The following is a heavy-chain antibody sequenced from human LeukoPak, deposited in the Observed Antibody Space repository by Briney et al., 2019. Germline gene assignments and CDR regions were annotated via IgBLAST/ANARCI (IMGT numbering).Heavy chain of an antibody. D-gene: IGHD3-22*01. CDR2: IYYSGST. CDR3: ARDLIDYYYGMDV. CDR1: GGSISSYY. J-gene: IGHJ6*02. V-gene: IGHV4-59*01. Sequence: SEALSLTCTVSGGSISSYYWSWIRQPPGKGLEWIGYIYYSGSTNYNPSLKSRVTIPVDTSKNQFSLKLSSVTAADTAVYYCARDLIDYYYGMDVWGQGTTVTVSS.